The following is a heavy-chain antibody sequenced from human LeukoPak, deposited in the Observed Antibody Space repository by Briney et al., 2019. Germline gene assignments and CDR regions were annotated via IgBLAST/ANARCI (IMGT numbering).Heavy chain of an antibody. CDR3: ARAPRPVAGTLFDY. V-gene: IGHV3-48*03. Sequence: GGSLRLSCAASGFTFSSYEMNWVRQAPGKGLEWVSYISSSGSTIYYADSVKGRFTISRDNAKNSLYLQMSSLRAEDTAVYYCARAPRPVAGTLFDYWGQGTLVIVSS. D-gene: IGHD6-19*01. CDR1: GFTFSSYE. J-gene: IGHJ4*02. CDR2: ISSSGSTI.